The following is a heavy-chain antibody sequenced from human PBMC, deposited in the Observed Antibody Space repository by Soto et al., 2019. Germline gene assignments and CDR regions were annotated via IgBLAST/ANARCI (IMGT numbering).Heavy chain of an antibody. D-gene: IGHD1-1*01. CDR1: VFTFSSYG. Sequence: GGSLRLSCAASVFTFSSYGMQLVRQSPGKGLEWVAVISYDGSKKYYADSVKGRFTISRDNSKKTLYLQMKSLKVEDTAVYYCANDWYNYGEFEYWGQGTMVTVSS. CDR2: ISYDGSKK. CDR3: ANDWYNYGEFEY. J-gene: IGHJ4*02. V-gene: IGHV3-30*18.